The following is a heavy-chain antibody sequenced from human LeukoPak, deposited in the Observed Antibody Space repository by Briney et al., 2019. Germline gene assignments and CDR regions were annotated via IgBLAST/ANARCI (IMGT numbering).Heavy chain of an antibody. CDR2: INNDGNRI. D-gene: IGHD3-16*01. CDR1: GFTVSNSW. V-gene: IGHV3-74*01. J-gene: IGHJ4*02. CDR3: ARGGPPGGFDY. Sequence: TGGSLRLSCAAPGFTVSNSWMFWVRQAPGKGLMYVSEINNDGNRIRYVDSVKGRFTISRDGAKNTLFLQMNSLRDDDTAMYYCARGGPPGGFDYWGQGILVTVSS.